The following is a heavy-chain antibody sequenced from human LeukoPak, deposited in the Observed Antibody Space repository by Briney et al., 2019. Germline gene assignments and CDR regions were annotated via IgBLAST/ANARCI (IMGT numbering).Heavy chain of an antibody. V-gene: IGHV4-59*01. D-gene: IGHD3-16*01. CDR2: IYYSGST. CDR1: DGSITNYD. Sequence: SETLSLTCTVSDGSITNYDWSWIRQPPGKGLEWIGYIYYSGSTNYNPSLKSRVTISVDTSKNQFSLKLSSVTAADTAVYYCARVGESQWHDYWGQGTLVTVSS. J-gene: IGHJ4*02. CDR3: ARVGESQWHDY.